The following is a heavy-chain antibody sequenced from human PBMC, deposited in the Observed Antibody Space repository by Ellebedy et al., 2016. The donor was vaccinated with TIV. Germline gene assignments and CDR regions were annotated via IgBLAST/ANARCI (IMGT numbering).Heavy chain of an antibody. CDR1: GFTVTTNY. Sequence: PGGSLRLSCAASGFTVTTNYMNWVRQAPGKGLEWVAVISYDGNSKYYADSVKGRFTISRDNSMTTLYLEMNSLRAEDTAVYYCARELDKSSGWYGGAAYWGQGTLVTVSS. D-gene: IGHD6-19*01. V-gene: IGHV3-30-3*01. CDR3: ARELDKSSGWYGGAAY. CDR2: ISYDGNSK. J-gene: IGHJ4*02.